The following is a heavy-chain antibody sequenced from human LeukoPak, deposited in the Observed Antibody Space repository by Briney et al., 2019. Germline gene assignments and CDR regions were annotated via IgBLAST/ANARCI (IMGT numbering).Heavy chain of an antibody. D-gene: IGHD1-26*01. V-gene: IGHV1-69*13. Sequence: SVTVSCKASGGTFSSYAISWVRQAPGQGLEWMGGIIPIFGTANYARKFQSRVTITADESTSTADMELSSLRSEDTAVYYCARRILVGARSYFDYWGQGTLVTVSS. CDR3: ARRILVGARSYFDY. CDR2: IIPIFGTA. J-gene: IGHJ4*02. CDR1: GGTFSSYA.